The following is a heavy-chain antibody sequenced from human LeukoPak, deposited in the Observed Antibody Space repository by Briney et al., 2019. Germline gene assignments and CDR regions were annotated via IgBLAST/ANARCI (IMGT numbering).Heavy chain of an antibody. D-gene: IGHD3-10*01. CDR1: GFPFSNYA. J-gene: IGHJ4*02. CDR2: ISGSGDST. Sequence: GGSLRLSCAASGFPFSNYAMSWVRQAPGKGLEWVSTISGSGDSTYYADSVKGQFTISRDNSKNTVSLQMSSLRAEDTALYYCAKGSGNGYGSGPFDYWGQGTLVTVSS. V-gene: IGHV3-23*01. CDR3: AKGSGNGYGSGPFDY.